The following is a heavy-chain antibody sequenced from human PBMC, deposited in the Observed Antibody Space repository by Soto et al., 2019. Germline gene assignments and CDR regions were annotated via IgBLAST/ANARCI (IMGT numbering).Heavy chain of an antibody. V-gene: IGHV3-33*01. CDR3: ARVKVMTHKSRWSDP. J-gene: IGHJ5*02. D-gene: IGHD6-13*01. Sequence: PGGSLRLSCAASGFTFSSYGMHWVRQAPGKGLEWVAVIWYDGSNKYYADSVKGRFTISRDNSKNTLYLQMNSLRAEDTAVYYCARVKVMTHKSRWSDPWGRGTLVTVSS. CDR1: GFTFSSYG. CDR2: IWYDGSNK.